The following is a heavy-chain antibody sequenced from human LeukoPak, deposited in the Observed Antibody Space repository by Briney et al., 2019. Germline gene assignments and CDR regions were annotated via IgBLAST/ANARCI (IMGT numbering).Heavy chain of an antibody. D-gene: IGHD1-26*01. V-gene: IGHV3-20*04. Sequence: PGGSLRLSCAASGFTFRDYDLTWVRQAPGKGLEWVSAINWNAAYTYYADSVKGRFTISRDSAMNSLYLQMNSLTAEDTAFYYCASGPLHRVSYYLFDSWGQGALVTVSS. CDR1: GFTFRDYD. CDR2: INWNAAYT. CDR3: ASGPLHRVSYYLFDS. J-gene: IGHJ5*01.